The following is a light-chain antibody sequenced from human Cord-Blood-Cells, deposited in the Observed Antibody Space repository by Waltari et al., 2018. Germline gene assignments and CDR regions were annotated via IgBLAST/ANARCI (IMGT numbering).Light chain of an antibody. CDR1: SSDVGSYNL. CDR2: EVS. Sequence: QSALTQPPSVSGSPGQSITISCTGTSSDVGSYNLFSWYQQHPGKAPKLMIYEVSKRPSGVSNRFPGSKSGNTASLTISGLQAEDEADYYCCSYAGSSTWVFGGGTKLTVL. CDR3: CSYAGSSTWV. J-gene: IGLJ3*02. V-gene: IGLV2-23*02.